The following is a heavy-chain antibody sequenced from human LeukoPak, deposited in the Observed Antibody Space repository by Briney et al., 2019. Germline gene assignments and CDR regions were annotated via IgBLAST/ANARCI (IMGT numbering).Heavy chain of an antibody. CDR1: GGSFSGYY. V-gene: IGHV4-34*01. Sequence: SETLSLTCAVYGGSFSGYYWSWIRQPPGKGLEWIGEINHSGSTNYNPSLKSRVTISVDTSKNQFSLKLSSVTAADTAVYYCARRFYSTFGYWGQGTLVTVSS. CDR2: INHSGST. CDR3: ARRFYSTFGY. J-gene: IGHJ4*02. D-gene: IGHD3-3*01.